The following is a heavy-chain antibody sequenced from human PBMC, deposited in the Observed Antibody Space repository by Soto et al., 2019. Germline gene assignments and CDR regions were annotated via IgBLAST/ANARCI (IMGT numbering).Heavy chain of an antibody. CDR1: RGTFISYT. CDR3: ARPMVRAVITPRYYNGMDV. D-gene: IGHD3-10*01. V-gene: IGHV1-69*13. J-gene: IGHJ6*02. Sequence: SVKVSCKASRGTFISYTIRSVRQGPGQGLEWMGGIIPIFGTANYAQKFKGRVTITADESTSTAYMELSSLRSEDTAVYYCARPMVRAVITPRYYNGMDVWGQGTTVTVSS. CDR2: IIPIFGTA.